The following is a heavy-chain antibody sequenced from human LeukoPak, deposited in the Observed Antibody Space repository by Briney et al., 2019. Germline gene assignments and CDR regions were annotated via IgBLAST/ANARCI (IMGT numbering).Heavy chain of an antibody. J-gene: IGHJ4*02. Sequence: GGSLRLSCAASGFTFSSYGMHWVRQAPGKALEWVAVISYDGSNKYYADSVKGRFTISRDNSKNTLYLQMNSLRAEDTAVYYCATPNVLLWFGELIFWGQGTLVTVSS. CDR2: ISYDGSNK. CDR1: GFTFSSYG. V-gene: IGHV3-30*03. D-gene: IGHD3-10*01. CDR3: ATPNVLLWFGELIF.